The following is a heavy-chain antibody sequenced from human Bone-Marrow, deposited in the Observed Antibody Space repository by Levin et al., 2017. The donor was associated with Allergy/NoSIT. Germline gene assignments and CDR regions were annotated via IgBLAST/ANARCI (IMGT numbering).Heavy chain of an antibody. CDR1: GFSFTNVW. V-gene: IGHV3-15*01. D-gene: IGHD2-21*01. Sequence: GGSLRLSCAASGFSFTNVWMTWVRQAPGKGLEWVGRIKSETDGGTIDYAAPVKGRFTISRDDSRSTLYLQMNSLKTEDTAVYYCTTEVWARSIRDDYWGQGTLVAVSS. CDR3: TTEVWARSIRDDY. J-gene: IGHJ4*02. CDR2: IKSETDGGTI.